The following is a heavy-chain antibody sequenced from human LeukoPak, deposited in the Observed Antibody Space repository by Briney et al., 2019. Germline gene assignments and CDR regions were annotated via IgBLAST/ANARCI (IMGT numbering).Heavy chain of an antibody. CDR1: GFTFSSYS. D-gene: IGHD3-16*01. CDR3: AKGDYGDY. Sequence: GGSLRLSCAASGFTFSSYSMNWVRQAPGKGLEWVSSISSSSSYIYYADSVKGRFTISRDNSKKTLYLQMNSLRVEDTAIYYCAKGDYGDYWGQGTLVTVSS. CDR2: ISSSSSYI. V-gene: IGHV3-21*04. J-gene: IGHJ4*02.